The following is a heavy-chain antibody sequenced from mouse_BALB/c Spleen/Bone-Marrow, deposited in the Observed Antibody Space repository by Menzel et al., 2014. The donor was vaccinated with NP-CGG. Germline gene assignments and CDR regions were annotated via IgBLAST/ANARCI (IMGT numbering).Heavy chain of an antibody. Sequence: EVKLVESGGGLVQPGGSRKLSCAASGFTFSSFAMHWVRQAPEKGLEWVAYISSGSSTIYYADTVMGRFTISRDNPKNTLFLQMTSLRSEDTAMYYCARSGSSSGYFDYWGQGTTLTVPS. CDR3: ARSGSSSGYFDY. J-gene: IGHJ2*01. V-gene: IGHV5-17*02. CDR1: GFTFSSFA. CDR2: ISSGSSTI. D-gene: IGHD1-1*01.